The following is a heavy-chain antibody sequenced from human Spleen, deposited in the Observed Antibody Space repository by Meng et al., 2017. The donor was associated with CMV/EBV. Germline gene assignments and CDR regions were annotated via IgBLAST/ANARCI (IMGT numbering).Heavy chain of an antibody. V-gene: IGHV1-18*01. CDR2: IRAYNGKT. CDR1: GYTFTSYG. Sequence: SGKVYCKEKGYTFTSYGISGGRQGAGQGIEWMGWIRAYNGKTNYAQKLQGRVNMTTDTSTSTAYMELRSLRSDDTAVYYCARDFNYWGQGTLVTVSS. CDR3: ARDFNY. J-gene: IGHJ4*02.